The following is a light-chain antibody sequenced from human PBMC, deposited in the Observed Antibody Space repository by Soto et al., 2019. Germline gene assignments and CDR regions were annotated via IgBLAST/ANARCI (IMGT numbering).Light chain of an antibody. J-gene: IGLJ2*01. CDR2: EVS. CDR1: SSDVGGYNY. Sequence: QSALTQPPSASGSPGQSVTISCTGTSSDVGGYNYVSWYQQHPGKAPKLMIYEVSKRPSGVSDRFSGSKSGNTASLTVSGLQAEDEADYYCSSYAGSTPVVFGGGTKLTVL. V-gene: IGLV2-8*01. CDR3: SSYAGSTPVV.